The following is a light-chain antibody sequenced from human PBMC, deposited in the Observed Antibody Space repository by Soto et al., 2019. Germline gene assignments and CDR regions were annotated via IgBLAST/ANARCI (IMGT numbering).Light chain of an antibody. CDR1: QSVSSY. Sequence: EIVLTQSPATLSLSPGERATLSCRASQSVSSYLAWYQQKPGQAPRLLIYDASNRATGIPARFSGSGSGTDFTLTISSLGPEDFALYYCQQRSTWPPGNTFGQGPKLEIK. V-gene: IGKV3-11*01. CDR2: DAS. CDR3: QQRSTWPPGNT. J-gene: IGKJ2*01.